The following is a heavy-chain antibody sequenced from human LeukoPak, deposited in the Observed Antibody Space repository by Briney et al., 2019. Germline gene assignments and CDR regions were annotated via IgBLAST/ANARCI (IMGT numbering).Heavy chain of an antibody. D-gene: IGHD2-2*01. CDR1: GFTFSSYG. Sequence: PGRSLRLSCAASGFTFSSYGMHWVRQAPGKGLEWVAVIWYGGSNKYYADSVKGRFTISRDNSKNTLYLQMNSLRAEDTAVYYCAREEYQLKRYFDYWGQGTLVTVPS. CDR3: AREEYQLKRYFDY. CDR2: IWYGGSNK. V-gene: IGHV3-33*01. J-gene: IGHJ4*02.